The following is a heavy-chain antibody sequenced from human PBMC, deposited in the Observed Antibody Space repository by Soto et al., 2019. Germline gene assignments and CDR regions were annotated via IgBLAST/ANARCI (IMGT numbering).Heavy chain of an antibody. D-gene: IGHD2-2*01. CDR1: GFTFRNYA. V-gene: IGHV3-23*01. CDR3: AIDRSSTSSSAFDY. Sequence: GGSLRLSCAASGFTFRNYAMSWARQAPGKGLEWVSAISGSGGTTHYADSVKGRFTISRDNSKNTLYLQMNSLRVEDTAVYYCAIDRSSTSSSAFDYLGQGSLVTVSS. J-gene: IGHJ4*02. CDR2: ISGSGGTT.